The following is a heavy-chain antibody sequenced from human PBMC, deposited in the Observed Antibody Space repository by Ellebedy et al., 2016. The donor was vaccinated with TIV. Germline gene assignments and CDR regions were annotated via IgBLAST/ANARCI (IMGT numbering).Heavy chain of an antibody. CDR1: GGSFSGYY. J-gene: IGHJ6*02. V-gene: IGHV4-34*01. Sequence: SETLSLXXAVYGGSFSGYYWSWIRQPPGKGLEWIGEINHSGSTNYNPSLKSRVTISVDTSKNQFSLKLSSVTAADTAVYYCARGFKIRLWFGDYYYYGMDVWGQGTTVTVSS. CDR3: ARGFKIRLWFGDYYYYGMDV. D-gene: IGHD3-10*01. CDR2: INHSGST.